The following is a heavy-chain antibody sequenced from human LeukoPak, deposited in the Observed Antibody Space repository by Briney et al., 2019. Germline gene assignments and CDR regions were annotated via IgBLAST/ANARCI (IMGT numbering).Heavy chain of an antibody. J-gene: IGHJ3*02. CDR1: GFTFSSYG. CDR3: AKHNPISYGYLVRHDAFDI. V-gene: IGHV3-23*01. D-gene: IGHD5-18*01. Sequence: PGGSLRLSCAASGFTFSSYGMSWVRQAPGKGLEWVSALTGSGDSTYYADSVKGRFTISRDNSQNTLFLQMNILRAEDTAVYYCAKHNPISYGYLVRHDAFDIWGQGTMVTVSS. CDR2: LTGSGDST.